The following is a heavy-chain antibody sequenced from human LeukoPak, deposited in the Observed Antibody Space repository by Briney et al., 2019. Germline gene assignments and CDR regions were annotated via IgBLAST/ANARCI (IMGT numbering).Heavy chain of an antibody. CDR1: GYTFTGNY. CDR3: ARDSSSWYRSEQNWFDP. CDR2: INPNSGGT. J-gene: IGHJ5*02. D-gene: IGHD6-13*01. Sequence: ASVTVSFTGSGYTFTGNYMHWVRQAPGQGLEWMGWINPNSGGTNYGQKFQGRVTMTRDTSISTAYMELSRLRSDDTAVYYCARDSSSWYRSEQNWFDPWGQGTLVTVSS. V-gene: IGHV1-2*02.